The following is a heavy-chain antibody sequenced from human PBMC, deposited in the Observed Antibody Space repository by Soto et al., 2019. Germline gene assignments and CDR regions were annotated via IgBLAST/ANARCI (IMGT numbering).Heavy chain of an antibody. Sequence: GGSLRLSCAASGFTFSNAWMSWVRQAPGKGLEWVGRIKSKTDGGTTDYAAPVKGRFTISRDDSKNTLYLQMNSLKTEYTAVYYCTTDRPYYYDFWSGYSFDIWGQGTMVTVSS. CDR1: GFTFSNAW. D-gene: IGHD3-3*01. V-gene: IGHV3-15*01. CDR3: TTDRPYYYDFWSGYSFDI. CDR2: IKSKTDGGTT. J-gene: IGHJ3*02.